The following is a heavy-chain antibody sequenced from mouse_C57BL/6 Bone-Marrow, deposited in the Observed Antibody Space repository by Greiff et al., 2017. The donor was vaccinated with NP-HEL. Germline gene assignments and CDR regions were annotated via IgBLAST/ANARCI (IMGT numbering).Heavy chain of an antibody. CDR1: GFTFSSYA. CDR3: ARDGTYYGRFDY. Sequence: DVKLQESGGGLVKPGGSLKLSCAASGFTFSSYAMSWVRQTPEKRLEWVATISDGGSYTYYPDNVKGRFTISRDNAKNNLYLQMSHLKSEDTAMYYCARDGTYYGRFDYWGQGTTLTVSS. V-gene: IGHV5-4*01. J-gene: IGHJ2*01. CDR2: ISDGGSYT. D-gene: IGHD1-1*01.